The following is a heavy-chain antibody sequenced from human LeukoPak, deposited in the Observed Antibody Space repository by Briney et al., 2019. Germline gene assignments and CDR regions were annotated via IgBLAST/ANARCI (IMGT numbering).Heavy chain of an antibody. V-gene: IGHV3-7*03. D-gene: IGHD6-19*01. Sequence: PGGPLRLSCAASGFTFNNYWMSWVRQAPGKGLEWLANIKRDGTDKYYVGSVEGRFTISRDNSKNTLYLQMNSLRAEDTAVYYCAKSGSGWTYYFDFWGQGTLVTVSS. CDR1: GFTFNNYW. CDR3: AKSGSGWTYYFDF. CDR2: IKRDGTDK. J-gene: IGHJ4*02.